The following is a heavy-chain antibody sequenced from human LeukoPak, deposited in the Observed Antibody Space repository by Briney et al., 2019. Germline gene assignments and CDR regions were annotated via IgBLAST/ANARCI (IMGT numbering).Heavy chain of an antibody. V-gene: IGHV3-21*01. CDR2: ISSSSSYI. Sequence: GGSLRLSCAASGFTFSSYSMNWVRQAPGKGLEWVSSISSSSSYIYYADSVKGRFTISRDNAKNSLYRQMNSLRAEDTAVYYCARADYDSSSYYYYGMDVWGQGTTVTVSS. CDR3: ARADYDSSSYYYYGMDV. J-gene: IGHJ6*02. D-gene: IGHD3-22*01. CDR1: GFTFSSYS.